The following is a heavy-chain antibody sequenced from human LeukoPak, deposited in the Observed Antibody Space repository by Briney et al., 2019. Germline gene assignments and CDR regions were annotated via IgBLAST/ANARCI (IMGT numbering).Heavy chain of an antibody. CDR3: AREVGATSFDI. D-gene: IGHD1-26*01. V-gene: IGHV3-53*01. Sequence: GGSLRLSCAASGFTVSSNYTSWVRQAPGKGLEWVSVIYSGGSTYYADSVKGRFTISRDNSKNTLYLQMNSLRAEDTAVYYCAREVGATSFDIWGQGTMVTVSS. J-gene: IGHJ3*02. CDR2: IYSGGST. CDR1: GFTVSSNY.